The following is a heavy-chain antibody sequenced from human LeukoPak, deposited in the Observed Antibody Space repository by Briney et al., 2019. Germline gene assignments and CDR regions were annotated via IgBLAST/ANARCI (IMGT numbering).Heavy chain of an antibody. CDR3: ARECPGYCSGGSCRGLDY. CDR1: GYTFTSHG. D-gene: IGHD2-15*01. V-gene: IGHV1-18*04. J-gene: IGHJ4*02. Sequence: ASVKVSCKASGYTFTSHGISWVRQAPGQGLEWMGWISAYNGNTNYAQKLQGRVTMTTDTSTSTAYMELRSLRSDDTAVYYCARECPGYCSGGSCRGLDYWGQGTLVTVSS. CDR2: ISAYNGNT.